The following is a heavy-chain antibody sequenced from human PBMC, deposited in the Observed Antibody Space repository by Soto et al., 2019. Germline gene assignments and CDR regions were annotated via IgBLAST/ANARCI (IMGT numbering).Heavy chain of an antibody. Sequence: QVQLVQSGAEVKKPGASVKVSCKASGYTFTSYDINWVRQATGQGLEWMGWMNPNSGNTGYTQKFQGRVTMTRNTTKRTAYMQLSSLSSEDTAVYYCARCLHCSGGSCYWAHIDLWGRGTLVTVSS. V-gene: IGHV1-8*01. CDR1: GYTFTSYD. CDR3: ARCLHCSGGSCYWAHIDL. J-gene: IGHJ2*01. D-gene: IGHD2-15*01. CDR2: MNPNSGNT.